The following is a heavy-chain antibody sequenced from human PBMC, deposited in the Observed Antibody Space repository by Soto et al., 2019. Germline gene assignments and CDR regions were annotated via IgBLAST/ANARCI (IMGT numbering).Heavy chain of an antibody. CDR2: IYYSGST. CDR3: ARSSPAAAGRYYYYGMDV. Sequence: PSETLSLTCTVSGGSISSYYWSWIRQPAGKGLEWIGYIYYSGSTNYNPSLKSRVTISVDTSKNQFSLKLSSVTAADTAVYYCARSSPAAAGRYYYYGMDVWGQGTTVTVSS. CDR1: GGSISSYY. V-gene: IGHV4-59*01. D-gene: IGHD6-13*01. J-gene: IGHJ6*02.